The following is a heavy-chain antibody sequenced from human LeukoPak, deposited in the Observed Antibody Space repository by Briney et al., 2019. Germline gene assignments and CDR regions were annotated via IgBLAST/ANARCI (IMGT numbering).Heavy chain of an antibody. V-gene: IGHV4-39*01. D-gene: IGHD3-10*01. CDR2: IYYSGST. Sequence: SETLSLTCTVSGGSISSSSYYWGWIRQPPGKGLEWIGSIYYSGSTYYNPSLKSRVTISVDTSKNQFSLKLSSVTAADTAVDYCARRLYYYGSGSYLGSFDPWGQGTLVTVSS. CDR1: GGSISSSSYY. J-gene: IGHJ5*02. CDR3: ARRLYYYGSGSYLGSFDP.